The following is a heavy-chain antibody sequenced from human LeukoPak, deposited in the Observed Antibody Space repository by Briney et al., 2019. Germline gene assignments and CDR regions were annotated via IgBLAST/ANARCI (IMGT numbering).Heavy chain of an antibody. CDR1: GYTFTSYD. V-gene: IGHV1-8*01. D-gene: IGHD7-27*01. J-gene: IGHJ4*02. CDR2: MSPNNGDT. CDR3: ARNPPRTGDFNS. Sequence: ASVKVSCKTSGYTFTSYDINWVRQATGQGLEWLGWMSPNNGDTGYAQKFQGRVTMTRDTSTNTAYMELGALTSGDTAVYYCARNPPRTGDFNSWGQGALVTVSS.